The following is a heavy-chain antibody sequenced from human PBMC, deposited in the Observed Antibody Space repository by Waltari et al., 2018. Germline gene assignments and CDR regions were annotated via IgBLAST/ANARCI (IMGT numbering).Heavy chain of an antibody. CDR2: IYTSGST. D-gene: IGHD5-12*01. CDR1: GGSISSGSYY. CDR3: ARGSGYSGYDRGGIFDY. J-gene: IGHJ4*02. Sequence: QVQLQESGPGLVKPSQTLSLTCTVSGGSISSGSYYWSWIRQPAGKGLEWIGRIYTSGSTNYTPSLKVRVTISVDTSKNQFSLKLSSVTAADTAVYYCARGSGYSGYDRGGIFDYWGQGTLVTVSS. V-gene: IGHV4-61*02.